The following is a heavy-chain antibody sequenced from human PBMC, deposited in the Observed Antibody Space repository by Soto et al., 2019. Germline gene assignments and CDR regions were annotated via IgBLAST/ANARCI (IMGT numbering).Heavy chain of an antibody. CDR3: ARDKITGLFDY. CDR2: INHSGST. J-gene: IGHJ4*02. D-gene: IGHD2-8*02. Sequence: PSETLSLTCAVYGGSFIGYYWTWIRQPPGTGLEWIGEINHSGSTNYNPSLKSRVTISVDTFKNQFSLKLTSVTAADTAVYYCARDKITGLFDYWGQGTLVTVSS. V-gene: IGHV4-34*01. CDR1: GGSFIGYY.